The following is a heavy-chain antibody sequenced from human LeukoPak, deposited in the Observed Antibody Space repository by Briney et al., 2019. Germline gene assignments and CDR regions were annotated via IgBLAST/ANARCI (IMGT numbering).Heavy chain of an antibody. Sequence: GRSLRLSCAASGFTFSSYGMHWVRQAPGKGLEWVAVISYDGGNKYYADSVKGRFTISRDNSKNTLYLQMNSLRAEDTAVYYCAKSYGYSSGSLDYWGQGTLVTVSS. CDR1: GFTFSSYG. J-gene: IGHJ4*02. CDR2: ISYDGGNK. CDR3: AKSYGYSSGSLDY. D-gene: IGHD6-19*01. V-gene: IGHV3-30*18.